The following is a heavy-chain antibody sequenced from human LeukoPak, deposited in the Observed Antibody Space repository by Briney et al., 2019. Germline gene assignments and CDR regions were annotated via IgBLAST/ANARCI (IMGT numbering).Heavy chain of an antibody. D-gene: IGHD5-18*01. CDR1: GYTFTSYG. CDR3: AREVDTGMVKYYYGMDV. J-gene: IGHJ6*02. CDR2: ISAYNGNT. V-gene: IGHV1-18*01. Sequence: ASVTVPCKASGYTFTSYGISWVRQAPGQGLEWMGWISAYNGNTNYAQKLQGRVTMTTETSTSTAYMELRSLRSDDTAVYYCAREVDTGMVKYYYGMDVWGQGTTVTVSS.